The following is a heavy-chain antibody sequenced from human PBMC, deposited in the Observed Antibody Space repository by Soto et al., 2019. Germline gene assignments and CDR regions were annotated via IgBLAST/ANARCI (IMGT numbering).Heavy chain of an antibody. D-gene: IGHD3-22*01. CDR2: IVVGSGNT. CDR1: GFTFTSSA. V-gene: IGHV1-58*01. J-gene: IGHJ6*02. CDR3: AAEAPESSGYSLYYYYGMDV. Sequence: ASVKVSCKASGFTFTSSAVQWVRQARGQRLEWIGWIVVGSGNTNYAQKFQERVTITRDMSTSTAYMELSSLRSEDTAVYYCAAEAPESSGYSLYYYYGMDVWGQGTTVTVSS.